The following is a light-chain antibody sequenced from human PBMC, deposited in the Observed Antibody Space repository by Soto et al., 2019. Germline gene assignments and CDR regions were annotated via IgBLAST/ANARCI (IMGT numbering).Light chain of an antibody. J-gene: IGKJ5*01. V-gene: IGKV3D-15*01. CDR1: QSVSSN. CDR2: GAS. CDR3: QQYNNWPPLT. Sequence: IVMTQSPATLSVSPWERATLSCRASQSVSSNLVWYQQKPGQAPRLVIYGASSRATGIPDRFSGSGSGTEFTLTISSLQSEDFAVYYCQQYNNWPPLTFGQGTRLEIK.